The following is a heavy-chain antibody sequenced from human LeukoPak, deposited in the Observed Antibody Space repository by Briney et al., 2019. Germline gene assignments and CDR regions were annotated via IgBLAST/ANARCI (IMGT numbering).Heavy chain of an antibody. V-gene: IGHV1-2*02. Sequence: ASVTVSFTGSGNTFTVYSMHWVRQAPGQGLEWMGWINPNTGGTNFSQNFHGRVTITRDTSISTAYMDLSRLRSDDTAVYYCGSQRVGRWFDTWGQGTLVTVSS. J-gene: IGHJ5*02. D-gene: IGHD6-25*01. CDR3: GSQRVGRWFDT. CDR1: GNTFTVYS. CDR2: INPNTGGT.